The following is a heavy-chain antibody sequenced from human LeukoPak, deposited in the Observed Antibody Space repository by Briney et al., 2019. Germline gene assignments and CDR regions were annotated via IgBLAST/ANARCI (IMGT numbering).Heavy chain of an antibody. Sequence: ASVKVSCKASGGTFSSYAISWVRQAPGQGLEWMGRIIPILGIANYAQKFQGRVTITADKSTSTAYMELSSLRSEDTAVYYCARDYGDYGSAFDIWGQGTMVTVSS. V-gene: IGHV1-69*04. CDR3: ARDYGDYGSAFDI. CDR2: IIPILGIA. CDR1: GGTFSSYA. D-gene: IGHD4-17*01. J-gene: IGHJ3*02.